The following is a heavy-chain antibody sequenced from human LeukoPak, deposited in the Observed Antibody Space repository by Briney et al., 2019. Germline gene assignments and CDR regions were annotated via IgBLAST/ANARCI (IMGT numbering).Heavy chain of an antibody. CDR3: TIEYSGSYTD. D-gene: IGHD1-26*01. J-gene: IGHJ4*02. CDR2: IKSNTDGGTI. V-gene: IGHV3-15*01. Sequence: GGSLRLSCAASGITLSNAWVNWLRQAPGKGLERVGLIKSNTDGGTIDYAAPVKGRFTISRDDSQNTLFLQMNSLKTEDTGVYYCTIEYSGSYTDWGQGTLVTVSS. CDR1: GITLSNAW.